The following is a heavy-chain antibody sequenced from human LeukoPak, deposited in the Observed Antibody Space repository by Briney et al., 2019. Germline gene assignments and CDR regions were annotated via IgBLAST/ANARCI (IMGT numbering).Heavy chain of an antibody. D-gene: IGHD6-13*01. CDR3: ARVIAAAGTYWFDP. Sequence: ASVKVSCKASGYTFTGYYMHWVRQAPGQGLEWMGWINPNSGGTNYAQKFQGRVTMTRDTSISTAYMELSRLRSDDTAVYYCARVIAAAGTYWFDPWGKGTLVTVSS. J-gene: IGHJ5*02. CDR1: GYTFTGYY. CDR2: INPNSGGT. V-gene: IGHV1-2*02.